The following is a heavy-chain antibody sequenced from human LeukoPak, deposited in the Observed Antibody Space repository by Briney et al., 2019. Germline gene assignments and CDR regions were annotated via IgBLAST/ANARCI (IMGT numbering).Heavy chain of an antibody. J-gene: IGHJ5*02. CDR3: AKDYKGPAANWFDP. V-gene: IGHV3-30*02. CDR1: GFIFSTYG. Sequence: GGSLGLSCSASGFIFSTYGMHWVRQAPGKGLEWVAFIRYDGRNKYYVDSVKGRFTISRDNSKNTLYLEMNSLRAEDTAVYYCAKDYKGPAANWFDPWGQGTLVTVSS. D-gene: IGHD2-2*01. CDR2: IRYDGRNK.